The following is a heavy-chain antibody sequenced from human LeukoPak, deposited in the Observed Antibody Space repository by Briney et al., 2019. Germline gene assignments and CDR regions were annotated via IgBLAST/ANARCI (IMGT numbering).Heavy chain of an antibody. CDR1: GGSISGTYY. J-gene: IGHJ6*02. V-gene: IGHV4-59*12. CDR2: IYYTGTT. D-gene: IGHD1-1*01. CDR3: ARARPSLKLERRPPMDV. Sequence: SETLSLTCTVSGGSISGTYYWSWIRQPPGKGLEWIGYIYYTGTTDSNPSLKSRVTISVDTSKNQFSLKLSSVTAADTAVYYCARARPSLKLERRPPMDVWGQGTTVTVSS.